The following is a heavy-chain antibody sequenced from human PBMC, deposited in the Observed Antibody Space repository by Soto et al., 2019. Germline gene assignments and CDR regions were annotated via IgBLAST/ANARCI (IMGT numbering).Heavy chain of an antibody. V-gene: IGHV4-59*01. CDR1: GGSISDYY. D-gene: IGHD6-6*01. CDR3: ARGGIAARKGRWFDP. CDR2: IHYSGST. Sequence: SETLSLTCTVSGGSISDYYWSWIRQPPGKGLEWIGYIHYSGSTNYNPSLKSRGTISVNTSKNQFSLKLRSVTAADTAVYYCARGGIAARKGRWFDPWGQGTLVTVSS. J-gene: IGHJ5*02.